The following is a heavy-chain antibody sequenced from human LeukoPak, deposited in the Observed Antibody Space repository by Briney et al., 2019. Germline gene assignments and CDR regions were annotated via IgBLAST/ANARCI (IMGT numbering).Heavy chain of an antibody. CDR2: INPNSGGT. CDR1: GYTFTGYY. D-gene: IGHD1-26*01. CDR3: ARDEVAGAQWFDP. V-gene: IGHV1-2*02. Sequence: GASAKVSCKASGYTFTGYYMHWVRQAPGQGLEWMGWINPNSGGTNYAQKFQGRVTMTRDTSISTAYMELSRLRSDDTAVYYCARDEVAGAQWFDPWGQGTLVTVSS. J-gene: IGHJ5*02.